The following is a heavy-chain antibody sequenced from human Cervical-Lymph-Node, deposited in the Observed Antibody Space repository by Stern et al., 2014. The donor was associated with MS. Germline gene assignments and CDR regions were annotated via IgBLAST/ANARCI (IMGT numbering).Heavy chain of an antibody. J-gene: IGHJ4*02. Sequence: VQLVGSGAEVKKPGASVKVSCKAFGYTFTSHYMHWVRQAPGQGLEWVGIINPSGDSANYAQKLQGRVTMTRDTSTSTVYMELSSLRSEDTAVYYCASGTGSKRPTGNYWGQGTLVTVSS. D-gene: IGHD3/OR15-3a*01. CDR2: INPSGDSA. V-gene: IGHV1-46*04. CDR3: ASGTGSKRPTGNY. CDR1: GYTFTSHY.